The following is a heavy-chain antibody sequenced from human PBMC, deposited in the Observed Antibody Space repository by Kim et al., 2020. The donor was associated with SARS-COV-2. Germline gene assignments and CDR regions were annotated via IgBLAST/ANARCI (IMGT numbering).Heavy chain of an antibody. CDR2: INPSGVAT. D-gene: IGHD2-21*02. J-gene: IGHJ4*02. Sequence: ASVKVSCEASGYTLTSYYIHWVLQAPAQGLEWMGIINPSGVATIYAQKLQGRITLTRDTSTSTAYMELSSLRSEDTAVYYCARGHYGGNSVGYFDYWGQGTLVTVSS. CDR1: GYTLTSYY. CDR3: ARGHYGGNSVGYFDY. V-gene: IGHV1-46*01.